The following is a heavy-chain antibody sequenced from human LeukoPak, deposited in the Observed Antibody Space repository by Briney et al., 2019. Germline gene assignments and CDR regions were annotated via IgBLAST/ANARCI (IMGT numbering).Heavy chain of an antibody. CDR1: GFTFNNYA. CDR2: ISGSGHT. V-gene: IGHV3-23*01. Sequence: PGGSLRLSCAASGFTFNNYAMSWVRQAPGKGLEWGSSISGSGHTFYADFVKGRFTISRDDSRNTLYLQVNSLRAEDTAVYFCAKKGTGSYSQFEYWGQGTLVTVSS. D-gene: IGHD1-26*01. CDR3: AKKGTGSYSQFEY. J-gene: IGHJ4*02.